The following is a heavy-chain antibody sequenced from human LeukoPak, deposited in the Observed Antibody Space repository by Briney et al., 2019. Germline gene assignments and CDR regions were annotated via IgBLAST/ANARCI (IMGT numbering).Heavy chain of an antibody. CDR3: ARDPQLPTDFYSYYGMDV. V-gene: IGHV1-69*04. D-gene: IGHD1-26*01. J-gene: IGHJ6*02. CDR1: GGTFSSYA. CDR2: IIPILGIA. Sequence: SVKLSCKASGGTFSSYAISWVRQAPGQGLEWMGRIIPILGIANYAQNFQGRVTITADKSTSTAYMELSSMRSEDTALYYCARDPQLPTDFYSYYGMDVWGQGTTVTVSS.